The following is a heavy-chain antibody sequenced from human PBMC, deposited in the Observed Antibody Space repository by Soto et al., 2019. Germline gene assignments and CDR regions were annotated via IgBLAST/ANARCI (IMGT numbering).Heavy chain of an antibody. CDR3: AGSVEGHFDY. Sequence: EVQLVESGGGLVQPGGSLRLSCAASGFTFSVYSMNWIRQAPGKGLQWVSYMTSDMKTIHYADSVKGRFTISKDNAKYVVYLQMASLGDEDTAVCYCAGSVEGHFDYWGQGALVTVSS. J-gene: IGHJ4*02. D-gene: IGHD6-19*01. CDR2: MTSDMKTI. V-gene: IGHV3-48*02. CDR1: GFTFSVYS.